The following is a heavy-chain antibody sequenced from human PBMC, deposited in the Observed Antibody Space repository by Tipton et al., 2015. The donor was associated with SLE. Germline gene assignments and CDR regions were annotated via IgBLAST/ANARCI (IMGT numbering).Heavy chain of an antibody. V-gene: IGHV4-59*04. CDR2: IYYSGST. CDR1: GGSINSQY. CDR3: ARVPPGGRLDY. Sequence: TLSLTCTVSGGSINSQYWSWIRQSPGKGLEWIAYIYYSGSTYYNPSLKSRVTISVDTSKNQFSLKLSSVTAADTAVYYCARVPPGGRLDYWGQGTLVTVSS. D-gene: IGHD2-15*01. J-gene: IGHJ4*02.